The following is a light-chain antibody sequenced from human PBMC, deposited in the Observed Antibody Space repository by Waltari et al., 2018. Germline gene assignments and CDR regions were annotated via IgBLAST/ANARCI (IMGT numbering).Light chain of an antibody. CDR2: ANK. V-gene: IGLV1-44*01. CDR3: TTWDDSLNGVV. Sequence: QSVLTQPPSASGTPGQRVTISCSGSSSNIGSNTVNWYQQLPGTAPKLLISANKLRPSGFPYRVSGSKSGTSASLAISGLQSEDEADYYCTTWDDSLNGVVFGGGTKLTV. CDR1: SSNIGSNT. J-gene: IGLJ3*02.